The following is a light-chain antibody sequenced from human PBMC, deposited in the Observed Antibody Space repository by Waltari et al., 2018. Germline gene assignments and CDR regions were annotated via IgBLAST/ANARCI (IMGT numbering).Light chain of an antibody. V-gene: IGKV3-20*01. J-gene: IGKJ1*01. Sequence: EIVLTQSPDTLSLSPGERATLSCRASQSLNRALAWYQQKPGQAPRLLIYGVSTGATGIPDRFSGSGSGADFSLTITRLEPEDFAVYYCQHYLRLPVAFGQGTKVDIK. CDR1: QSLNRA. CDR3: QHYLRLPVA. CDR2: GVS.